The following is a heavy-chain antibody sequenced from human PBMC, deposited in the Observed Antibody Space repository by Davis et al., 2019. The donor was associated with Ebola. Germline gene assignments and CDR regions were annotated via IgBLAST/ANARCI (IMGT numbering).Heavy chain of an antibody. D-gene: IGHD2/OR15-2a*01. Sequence: SVKVSCKASGGTFSSYTVSWVRQAPGQGLEWMGRIIPILGIADYAQNFQGRVTITADKSTSTAYMELSSLRSEDTAVYYCARGLQLLYVWGQGTLVTVSS. CDR1: GGTFSSYT. J-gene: IGHJ3*01. CDR2: IIPILGIA. V-gene: IGHV1-69*02. CDR3: ARGLQLLYV.